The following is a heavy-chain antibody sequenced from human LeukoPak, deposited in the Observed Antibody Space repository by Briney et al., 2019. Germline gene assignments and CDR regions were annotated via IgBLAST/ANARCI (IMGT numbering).Heavy chain of an antibody. J-gene: IGHJ5*02. CDR2: INPDSGGT. CDR1: GYTFTGYY. D-gene: IGHD5-18*01. Sequence: ASVKVSCKAFGYTFTGYYIHWVRQAPGQGLEWMGWINPDSGGTNYAQKFQGRVTMTRETSITTAYMELSRLTSDDTAVYYCARDTADHYNWLDPWGQGTLVTVSS. V-gene: IGHV1-2*02. CDR3: ARDTADHYNWLDP.